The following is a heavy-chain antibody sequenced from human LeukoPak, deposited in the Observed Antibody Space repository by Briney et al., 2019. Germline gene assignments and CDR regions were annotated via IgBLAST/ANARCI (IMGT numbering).Heavy chain of an antibody. D-gene: IGHD6-19*01. Sequence: ASVKVSCKASGYTFTSYGISWVRQAPGQGLEWMGWISAYNGNTNYAQKLQGRVTMTTDTSTSTAYMELSRLRSDDTAVYYCAREAVAGTPYYYYMDVWGKGTTVTVSS. V-gene: IGHV1-18*01. CDR3: AREAVAGTPYYYYMDV. J-gene: IGHJ6*03. CDR1: GYTFTSYG. CDR2: ISAYNGNT.